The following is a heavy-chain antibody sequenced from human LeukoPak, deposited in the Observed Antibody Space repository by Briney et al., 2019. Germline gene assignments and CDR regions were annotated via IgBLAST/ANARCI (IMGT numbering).Heavy chain of an antibody. CDR3: AKDLRSISYSPKDWFEP. CDR1: GFTFSSYA. CDR2: ISGSGGST. V-gene: IGHV3-23*01. J-gene: IGHJ5*02. Sequence: GGSLRLSCAASGFTFSSYAMSWVRQAPGKGLEWVSAISGSGGSTYYADSVKGRFTISRDNSKNTLYLQMNSLRAEDTAVYYCAKDLRSISYSPKDWFEPWGQGTLVTVSS. D-gene: IGHD2-21*01.